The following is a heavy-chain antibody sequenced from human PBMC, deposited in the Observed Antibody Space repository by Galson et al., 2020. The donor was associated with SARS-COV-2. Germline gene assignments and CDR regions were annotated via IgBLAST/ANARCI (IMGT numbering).Heavy chain of an antibody. V-gene: IGHV3-53*01. CDR1: GFTVSSNY. Sequence: GGSLRLSCAASGFTVSSNYMSWVRQAPGKGLEWVSVIYSGGSTYYADSVKGRFTISRDNSKNTLYLQMNSLRAEDTAVYYCARVIRTMIVVVITPYYYYGMDVWG. CDR2: IYSGGST. CDR3: ARVIRTMIVVVITPYYYYGMDV. J-gene: IGHJ6*02. D-gene: IGHD3-22*01.